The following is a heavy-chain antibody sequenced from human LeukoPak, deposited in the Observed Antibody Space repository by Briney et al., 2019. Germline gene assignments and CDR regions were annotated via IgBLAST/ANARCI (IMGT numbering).Heavy chain of an antibody. Sequence: SVKVSCKASGGTFSSYAIGWVRQAPGQGLELMGGIIPMFGTTNYAQKFQGRVTITADKSTSTAYMELSSLRSEDTAVYYCARDLVDPVYYYMDVWGKGTTVTVSS. D-gene: IGHD2-15*01. CDR3: ARDLVDPVYYYMDV. CDR2: IIPMFGTT. CDR1: GGTFSSYA. J-gene: IGHJ6*03. V-gene: IGHV1-69*06.